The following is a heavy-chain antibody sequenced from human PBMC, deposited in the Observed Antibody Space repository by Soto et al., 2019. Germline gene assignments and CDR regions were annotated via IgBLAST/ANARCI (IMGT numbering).Heavy chain of an antibody. CDR3: ARYTGWFDH. J-gene: IGHJ5*02. D-gene: IGHD2-8*02. V-gene: IGHV1-18*04. CDR2: ISADNGKT. Sequence: QVQLAQSGGEVKKPGASVQVSCKASGYTFSDYGITWVRLAPGRGLEWVGWISADNGKTNYAQKFEGRLTLTRDTSTATAIMELRSLTFDDSAVYYCARYTGWFDHWGQGTPVIVTS. CDR1: GYTFSDYG.